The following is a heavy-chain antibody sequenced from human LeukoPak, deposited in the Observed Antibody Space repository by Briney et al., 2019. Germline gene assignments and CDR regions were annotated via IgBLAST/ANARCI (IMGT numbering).Heavy chain of an antibody. CDR3: ATETGGMVRGVTKSPHFDY. CDR1: GGSISSGSYY. CDR2: IYTSGST. V-gene: IGHV4-61*02. D-gene: IGHD3-10*01. J-gene: IGHJ4*02. Sequence: SETLSLTCTVSGGSISSGSYYWSWIRQPAGKGLEWIGRIYTSGSTNYNPSLKSRVTISVDTSKNQFSLKLSSVTAADTAVYYCATETGGMVRGVTKSPHFDYWGQGTLVTVSS.